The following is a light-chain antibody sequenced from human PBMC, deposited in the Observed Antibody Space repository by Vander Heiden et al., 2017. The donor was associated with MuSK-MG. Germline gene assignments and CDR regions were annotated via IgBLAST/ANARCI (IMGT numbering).Light chain of an antibody. CDR2: EVS. CDR3: SSYTDSTAVI. CDR1: SSDVGGFNY. J-gene: IGLJ2*01. V-gene: IGLV2-14*01. Sequence: QSALTQPASVSGSLGQPITISCTGASSDVGGFNYDSCYQQNPGNEPKLIMLEVSNRPSGISDRVSGSKSGNNASPTISGLQAENEADDYCSSYTDSTAVIFGGGTKLTV.